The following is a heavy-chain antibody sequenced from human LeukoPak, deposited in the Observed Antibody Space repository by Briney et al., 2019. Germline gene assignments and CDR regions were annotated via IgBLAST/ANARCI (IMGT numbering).Heavy chain of an antibody. Sequence: PGGSLRLSCAASGFTFSNYGMHWVRQAPGKGLEWVAFIRYDGTNKYYADSVKGRFTISRDNAKNSLYLQMNSLRAEDTAVYYCARDRDPGYNDSSGYRRVNAFDIWGQGTMVTVSS. D-gene: IGHD3-22*01. CDR2: IRYDGTNK. CDR3: ARDRDPGYNDSSGYRRVNAFDI. J-gene: IGHJ3*02. CDR1: GFTFSNYG. V-gene: IGHV3-30*02.